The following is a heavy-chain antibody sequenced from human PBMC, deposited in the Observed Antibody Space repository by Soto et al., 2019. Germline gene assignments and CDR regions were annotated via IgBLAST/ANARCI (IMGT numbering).Heavy chain of an antibody. CDR3: ARRIVATETFDY. Sequence: SETLSLTCAVSGGSISSRYWWSWVRQPPGKGLEWIGEIYHTGSTNYNPSLKSRVVMSIDKSKNQFSLNLNSVTAAVTAVYYCARRIVATETFDYWGQGTLVTVSS. D-gene: IGHD5-12*01. V-gene: IGHV4-4*02. J-gene: IGHJ4*02. CDR1: GGSISSRYW. CDR2: IYHTGST.